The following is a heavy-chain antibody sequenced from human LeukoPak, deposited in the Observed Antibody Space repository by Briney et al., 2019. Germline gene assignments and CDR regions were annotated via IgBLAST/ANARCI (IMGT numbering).Heavy chain of an antibody. Sequence: SETLSLTCTVSGGSISGYYWSWIRQPPRKALEWIGYIYSSGATNSNPSLKSRVTISVDSSKNQFSLKLTSVTAADTAVYYCARRFDTSGWVDYWGQGTLVTVSS. J-gene: IGHJ4*02. D-gene: IGHD6-19*01. V-gene: IGHV4-4*09. CDR3: ARRFDTSGWVDY. CDR1: GGSISGYY. CDR2: IYSSGAT.